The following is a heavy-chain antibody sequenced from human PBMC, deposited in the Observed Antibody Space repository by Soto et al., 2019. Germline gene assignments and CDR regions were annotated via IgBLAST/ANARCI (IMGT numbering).Heavy chain of an antibody. CDR2: IWYDGSNK. Sequence: GGSLRLSCAASGFTFSSYGMHWVRQAPGKGLEWVAVIWYDGSNKYYADSVKGRFTISRDDSKNTAYLQMNSLKTEDTAVYYCTAKSYTLNVDYWGRGTLVTVSS. V-gene: IGHV3-33*01. D-gene: IGHD3-16*01. J-gene: IGHJ4*02. CDR1: GFTFSSYG. CDR3: TAKSYTLNVDY.